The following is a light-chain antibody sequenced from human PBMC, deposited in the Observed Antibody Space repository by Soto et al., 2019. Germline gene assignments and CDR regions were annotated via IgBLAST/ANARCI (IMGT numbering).Light chain of an antibody. CDR3: QKYGDSSIT. CDR2: GAS. V-gene: IGKV3-20*01. CDR1: QSVSTF. Sequence: QSPATRSLSPGERDILTCRASQSVSTFLAWFQQKPGQPPRLLIYGASNRATGIPDRFSGSGSGTDFTLTISRLEHEDFAVYYCQKYGDSSITFGQGRLLEIK. J-gene: IGKJ5*01.